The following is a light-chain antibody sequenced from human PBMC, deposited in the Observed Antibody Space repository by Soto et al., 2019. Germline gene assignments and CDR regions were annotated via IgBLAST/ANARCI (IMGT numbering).Light chain of an antibody. V-gene: IGKV3-11*01. Sequence: EIVLTQSPATLSSSPGERATLSCRASQTVFSRFAWYQHKPGQAPRLLIYDSSIRATGIPVRFSGSGSGTDFALTISSLQPEDFAVYYCHQRRSWPRTFGQGTKVDIK. CDR2: DSS. CDR3: HQRRSWPRT. CDR1: QTVFSR. J-gene: IGKJ1*01.